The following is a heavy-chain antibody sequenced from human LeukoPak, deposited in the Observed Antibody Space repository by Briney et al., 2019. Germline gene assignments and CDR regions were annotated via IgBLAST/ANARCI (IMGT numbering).Heavy chain of an antibody. CDR1: GYSFTDYY. Sequence: GXSVKVSCKASGYSFTDYYMHWVRQAPGQGLEWMGRINPKRGGTNYAQKFQGRVTLTRDTSISTAHMELSRLTSDDTAVYYCALLWFGELWTKDYWGQGTLVTVSS. J-gene: IGHJ4*02. D-gene: IGHD3-10*01. V-gene: IGHV1-2*06. CDR3: ALLWFGELWTKDY. CDR2: INPKRGGT.